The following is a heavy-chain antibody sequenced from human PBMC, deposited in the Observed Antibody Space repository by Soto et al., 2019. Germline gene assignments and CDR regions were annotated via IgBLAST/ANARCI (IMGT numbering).Heavy chain of an antibody. V-gene: IGHV1-3*01. J-gene: IGHJ4*02. CDR2: INACYVNT. Sequence: QVHLVQSGAEVMKPGASVKVSCKASGYTFSSYAMHWVSQAPGQRLEWMGWINACYVNTNSSQQFQDRVTISRVTSASTAYMALTRMRSEDTAVYYCARDTGDGTFDFWGQGTLCTVAS. D-gene: IGHD7-27*01. CDR3: ARDTGDGTFDF. CDR1: GYTFSSYA.